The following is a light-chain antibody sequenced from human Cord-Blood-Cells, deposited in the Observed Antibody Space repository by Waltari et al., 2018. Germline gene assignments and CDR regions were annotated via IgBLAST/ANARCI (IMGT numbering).Light chain of an antibody. J-gene: IGKJ1*01. CDR2: WAS. CDR3: QQYYSTLWT. Sequence: VSLGERATINCKSSQSVLYSSNNKNYLAWYQQKPGQPPKLLIYWASTRESGVPDRFSGSGSGTDFTLTISSLQAEDVAVYYCQQYYSTLWTFGQGTKVEIK. CDR1: QSVLYSSNNKNY. V-gene: IGKV4-1*01.